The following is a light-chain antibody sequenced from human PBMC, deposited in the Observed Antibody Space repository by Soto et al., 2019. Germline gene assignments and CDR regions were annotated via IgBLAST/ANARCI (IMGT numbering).Light chain of an antibody. CDR2: ETS. J-gene: IGKJ1*01. CDR1: QNVRSY. Sequence: DLQMTQSPSSLSASVGDRVTIACRASQNVRSYLNWYQQKPGEAPKLLISETSTLESGVPSKFSGTGYGTDFTLTISSLQPEDFATYYCQQTFSIPRTFGHGTKVDI. V-gene: IGKV1-39*01. CDR3: QQTFSIPRT.